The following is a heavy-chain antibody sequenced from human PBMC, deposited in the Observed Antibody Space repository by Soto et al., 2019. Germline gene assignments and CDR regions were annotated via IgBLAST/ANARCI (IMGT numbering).Heavy chain of an antibody. CDR1: GFTFSSYA. Sequence: PGGSLRLSCAASGFTFSSYAMSWVRQAPGKGLEWVSAISGSGGSTYYADSVKGRFTISRDNSKNTLYLQMNSLRAEDTAVYYCAKAPLADTVLNWFDPWGQGTLVTVSS. J-gene: IGHJ5*02. D-gene: IGHD2-8*01. CDR2: ISGSGGST. V-gene: IGHV3-23*01. CDR3: AKAPLADTVLNWFDP.